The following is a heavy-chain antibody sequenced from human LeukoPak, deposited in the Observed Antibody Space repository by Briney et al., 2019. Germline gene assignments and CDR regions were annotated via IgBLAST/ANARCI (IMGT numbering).Heavy chain of an antibody. V-gene: IGHV1-2*02. CDR3: ARDPSGDRGYFDY. CDR1: GYTFTGYY. J-gene: IGHJ4*02. D-gene: IGHD7-27*01. CDR2: INPNSGGT. Sequence: ASVKVSCKASGYTFTGYYIHWLRQAPGQGLEWMGFINPNSGGTNYAQKFQGRVTMTRDTSISTAYMELSSLTSDDTAVYYCARDPSGDRGYFDYWGQGTLVTVSS.